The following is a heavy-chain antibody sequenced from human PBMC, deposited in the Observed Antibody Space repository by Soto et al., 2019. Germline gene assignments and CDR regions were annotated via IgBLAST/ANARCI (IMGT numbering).Heavy chain of an antibody. CDR3: ARPATVAPPDAFQV. CDR2: VYYSGTS. Sequence: QVHLQESGPRLVEPSETLSLTCSVSGDSIRNSGHYWGWVRQPPGKGLEWIGSVYYSGTSYRKPSPKSRLTMSIDTSKNQFSLRLTSVTAADTAINYCARPATVAPPDAFQVWSQGTLVTVSS. V-gene: IGHV4-39*01. CDR1: GDSIRNSGHY. J-gene: IGHJ3*01. D-gene: IGHD6-19*01.